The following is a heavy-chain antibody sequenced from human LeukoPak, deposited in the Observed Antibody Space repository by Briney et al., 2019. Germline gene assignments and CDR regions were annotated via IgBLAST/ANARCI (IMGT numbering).Heavy chain of an antibody. D-gene: IGHD3-10*01. J-gene: IGHJ5*02. Sequence: SETLSLTCTVSGGSISSYYWSWIRQPPGKGLEWIGYIYYSGSTNYNPSLKSRVTISVDTSKNQFSLKLSSVTAADTAVYYCARRRTRWFGELRWFDPWGQGTLVTVSS. V-gene: IGHV4-59*12. CDR3: ARRRTRWFGELRWFDP. CDR2: IYYSGST. CDR1: GGSISSYY.